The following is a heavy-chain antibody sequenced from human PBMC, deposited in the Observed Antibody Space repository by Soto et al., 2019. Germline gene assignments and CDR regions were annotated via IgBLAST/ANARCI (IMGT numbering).Heavy chain of an antibody. J-gene: IGHJ4*02. CDR3: ARYTVERRFDS. V-gene: IGHV1-3*01. CDR1: GFTCSTYG. CDR2: IKAGNGDT. Sequence: QVQLVQSGAEVKKPGASVKVSCKASGFTCSTYGIHWVRHAPGQSLEWMGWIKAGNGDTKYSQQLRGGVTISSDSYAPAAYMELSVLRSEDRVMYYCARYTVERRFDSGGQGTQFTVS. D-gene: IGHD4-17*01.